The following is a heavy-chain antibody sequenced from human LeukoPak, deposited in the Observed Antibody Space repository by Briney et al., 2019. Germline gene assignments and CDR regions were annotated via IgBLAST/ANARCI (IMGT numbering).Heavy chain of an antibody. Sequence: GGSLRLSCAASGFTVSTTYMSWVRQAPGKGLEWVSLIYSGGTIYSADSVKGRFTISRDNSKNTLYLQMNSLRAEDAAFYYCARGMEQQLAFDSWGQGALVTVSS. CDR3: ARGMEQQLAFDS. V-gene: IGHV3-53*01. D-gene: IGHD6-13*01. CDR1: GFTVSTTY. CDR2: IYSGGTI. J-gene: IGHJ4*02.